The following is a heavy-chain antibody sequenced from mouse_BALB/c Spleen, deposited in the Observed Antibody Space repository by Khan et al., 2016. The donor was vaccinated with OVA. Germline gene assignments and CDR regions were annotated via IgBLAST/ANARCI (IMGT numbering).Heavy chain of an antibody. Sequence: QMQLEESGPGLVAPSQSLSITCTVSGFSLTNYGVNWVRQPPGKGLEWLGVIWSDGSTNYHSALISRLSISKDNSKSQVFLKMNSLQTDDTAMYYCARGDYYGNIYSMDYWGQGTSVTVSS. CDR3: ARGDYYGNIYSMDY. D-gene: IGHD1-1*01. CDR2: IWSDGST. J-gene: IGHJ4*01. V-gene: IGHV2-3*01. CDR1: GFSLTNYG.